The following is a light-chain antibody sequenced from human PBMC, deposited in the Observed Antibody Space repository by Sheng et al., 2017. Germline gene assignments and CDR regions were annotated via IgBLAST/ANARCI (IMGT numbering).Light chain of an antibody. V-gene: IGKV2-24*01. J-gene: IGKJ1*01. CDR3: VQARHLPRT. CDR2: NIS. Sequence: DVVMTQSPLSLPVTLGQPASISCRSSQSLVHSDGNTYLSWLHQRPGQPPRLLFYNISNRFSGVPDRFSGSGAETDFTLKISRVEAEDVGIYYCVQARHLPRTFGQGTKVEVK. CDR1: QSLVHSDGNTY.